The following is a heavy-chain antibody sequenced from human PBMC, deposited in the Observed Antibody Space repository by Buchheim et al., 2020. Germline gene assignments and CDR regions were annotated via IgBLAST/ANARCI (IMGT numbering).Heavy chain of an antibody. V-gene: IGHV3-30*18. D-gene: IGHD6-13*01. CDR1: GFTFSSYG. J-gene: IGHJ6*02. Sequence: QVQLVESGGGVVQPGRSLRLSCAASGFTFSSYGMHWVRQAPGKGLEWVAVISYDGSNKYYADSVKGRFTISRDNPKNTLYLQMNSLRAEDTAVYYCAKDRAAGSRGYYYGMDVWGQGTT. CDR3: AKDRAAGSRGYYYGMDV. CDR2: ISYDGSNK.